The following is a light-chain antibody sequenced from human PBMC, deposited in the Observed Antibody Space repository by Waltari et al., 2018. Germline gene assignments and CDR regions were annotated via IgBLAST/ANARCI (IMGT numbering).Light chain of an antibody. CDR3: SSYISSSTLEL. CDR1: SSDVGAYNY. V-gene: IGLV2-14*03. Sequence: QSALTQPASVSGSPGLSITISCTGTSSDVGAYNYVSWYQQHPGKAPKLMIFDVSIPPSGVSNRFSGSKSGNTASLTISGLQAEDEADYYCSSYISSSTLELFGGGTSLTVL. CDR2: DVS. J-gene: IGLJ2*01.